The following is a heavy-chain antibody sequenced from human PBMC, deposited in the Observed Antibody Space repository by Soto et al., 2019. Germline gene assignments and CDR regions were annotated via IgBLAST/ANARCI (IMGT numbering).Heavy chain of an antibody. CDR3: VRDNGGTFDY. CDR2: ISSSTTST. V-gene: IGHV3-11*05. CDR1: GFTFSDYY. J-gene: IGHJ4*02. Sequence: QVQLVESGGGLVKPGGSLRLSCAASGFTFSDYYMGWIRQAPGKGLEWVSYISSSTTSTNYADSMKGRLTISRDNAKNSLYLQMYSLRAEDTAVNYCVRDNGGTFDYWGQGTLVTVSS. D-gene: IGHD2-8*01.